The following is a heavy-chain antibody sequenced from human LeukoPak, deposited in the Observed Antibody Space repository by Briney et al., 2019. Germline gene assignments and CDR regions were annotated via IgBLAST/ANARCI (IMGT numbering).Heavy chain of an antibody. CDR1: GGSISSYY. CDR2: ISYRGST. CDR3: ARQGSGPHCFDY. J-gene: IGHJ4*02. V-gene: IGHV4-59*08. Sequence: SATLSLTCTVSGGSISSYYWSWIRQPPGKGLEWIGYISYRGSTNCNPSLKSRVTMSVDTSKNQFSLKLTSVTAADTAVYYCARQGSGPHCFDYWGQGTLITVCS. D-gene: IGHD6-19*01.